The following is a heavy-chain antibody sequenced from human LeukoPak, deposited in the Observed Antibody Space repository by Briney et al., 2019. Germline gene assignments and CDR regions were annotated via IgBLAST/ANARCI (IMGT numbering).Heavy chain of an antibody. Sequence: PGGSLRLSCAASGFTFSSYAMHWVRQAPGKGLVWVSRINTDGSITNYADSVKGRFTISRDNAKNTLYLQMSSLRADDTAVYYCARSSSAHYPFAGWGQGTLVTVSA. D-gene: IGHD3-22*01. V-gene: IGHV3-74*01. J-gene: IGHJ4*02. CDR1: GFTFSSYA. CDR2: INTDGSIT. CDR3: ARSSSAHYPFAG.